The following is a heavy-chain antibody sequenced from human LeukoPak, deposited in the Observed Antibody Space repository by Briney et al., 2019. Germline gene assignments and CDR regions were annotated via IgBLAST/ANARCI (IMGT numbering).Heavy chain of an antibody. J-gene: IGHJ4*02. CDR1: GFTFEDYA. CDR2: ITGDGGST. Sequence: GGSLSLSCAASGFTFEDYAMHWVRQAPGKGLEWVSLITGDGGSTYYADSVKGRFTISRDNSKNSLYLQMNSLRTEDTALYYCAKAIYYYDRSGYSVDYWGQGILVSVPS. CDR3: AKAIYYYDRSGYSVDY. V-gene: IGHV3-43*02. D-gene: IGHD3-22*01.